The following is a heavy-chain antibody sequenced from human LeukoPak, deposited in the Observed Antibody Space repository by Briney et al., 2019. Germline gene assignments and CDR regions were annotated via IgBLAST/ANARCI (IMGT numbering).Heavy chain of an antibody. CDR3: ARILAMVRGVPRYFDY. V-gene: IGHV5-51*01. CDR2: IYPGDSDT. Sequence: GESLKISCKGLGYSFTSYWIAWARQMPGKGLEWMGIIYPGDSDTRYSPSFQGQVTISADKSISTAYLQWSSLKASDTAMYYCARILAMVRGVPRYFDYWGQGTLVTVSS. J-gene: IGHJ4*02. D-gene: IGHD3-10*01. CDR1: GYSFTSYW.